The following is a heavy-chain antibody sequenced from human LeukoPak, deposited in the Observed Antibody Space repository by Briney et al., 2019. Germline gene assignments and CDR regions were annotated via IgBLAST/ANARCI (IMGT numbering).Heavy chain of an antibody. CDR1: GYTFTSCD. V-gene: IGHV1-8*01. J-gene: IGHJ4*02. CDR2: MNPNSGNT. CDR3: ARSYGSGSYPLDY. Sequence: ASVKVSCKASGYTFTSCDINWVRQATGQGLEWMGWMNPNSGNTGYGQSFQGRITMTRDISIGTAYMELSSLRSEDTAVYYCARSYGSGSYPLDYWGQGTLVTVSS. D-gene: IGHD3-10*01.